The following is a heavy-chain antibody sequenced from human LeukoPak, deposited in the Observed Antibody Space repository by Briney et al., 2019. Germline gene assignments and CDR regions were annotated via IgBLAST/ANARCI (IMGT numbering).Heavy chain of an antibody. V-gene: IGHV6-1*01. CDR3: ARGTGYSSPPGSYYFDY. CDR1: GDSVSSNSAA. J-gene: IGHJ4*02. Sequence: SQTLSLTCAISGDSVSSNSAAWNWIRQSPSRGLEWLGRTYYRSKWYNDYAVPVKSRITINPDTSKNQFSLQLNSVTPEDTAVYYCARGTGYSSPPGSYYFDYWGQGTLVTVSS. D-gene: IGHD6-13*01. CDR2: TYYRSKWYN.